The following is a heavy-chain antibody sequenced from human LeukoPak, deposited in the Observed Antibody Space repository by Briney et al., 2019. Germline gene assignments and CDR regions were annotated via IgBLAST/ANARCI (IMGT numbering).Heavy chain of an antibody. CDR3: ATHCSSTSCYAGGY. Sequence: SETLSLTCTVSGGSISSYYWSWIRQPPEKGLEWIGYIYYSGSTNYNPSLKSRVTISVDTSKNQFSLKLSSVTAADTAVYYCATHCSSTSCYAGGYWGQGTLVTVSS. D-gene: IGHD2-2*01. CDR1: GGSISSYY. V-gene: IGHV4-59*01. J-gene: IGHJ4*02. CDR2: IYYSGST.